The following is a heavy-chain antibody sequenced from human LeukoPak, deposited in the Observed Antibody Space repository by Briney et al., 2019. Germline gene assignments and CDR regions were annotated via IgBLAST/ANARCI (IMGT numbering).Heavy chain of an antibody. CDR1: GGTFSSYA. CDR2: IIPIFGTA. D-gene: IGHD4-23*01. CDR3: ARVYGGSDFDY. J-gene: IGHJ4*02. V-gene: IGHV1-69*13. Sequence: ASVKVSCKASGGTFSSYAISWERQAPGQGLEWMGGIIPIFGTANFAQKFQGRVTITADESTSTAYMELSSLRSEDTAVYYCARVYGGSDFDYWGQGTLVTVSS.